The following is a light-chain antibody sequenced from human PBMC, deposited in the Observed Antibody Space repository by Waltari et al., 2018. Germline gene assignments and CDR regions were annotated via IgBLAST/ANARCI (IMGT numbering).Light chain of an antibody. CDR1: QRVANNY. V-gene: IGKV3-20*01. Sequence: VLTQSPGTLSLSPGERATLSCRASQRVANNYLAWYQQRPGQAPRLLIYAASSRATGIPDRFGGSVSGTEFTLTSSGLEPEDSAGYYCHQYGLSARTFGQGTKVEI. CDR2: AAS. CDR3: HQYGLSART. J-gene: IGKJ1*01.